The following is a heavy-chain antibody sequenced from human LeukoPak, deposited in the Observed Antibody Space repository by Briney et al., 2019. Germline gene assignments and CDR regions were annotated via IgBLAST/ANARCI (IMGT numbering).Heavy chain of an antibody. CDR2: IIPILGIA. CDR3: ARVPSSRAPFDY. Sequence: SVKVSCKASGGTFSSYAISWVRQAPGQGLEWMGRIIPILGIANYAQKFQGRVTITADKSTSTAYMELSSLRSEDTAVYYCARVPSSRAPFDYWGQGTLVTVSS. J-gene: IGHJ4*02. CDR1: GGTFSSYA. D-gene: IGHD2-2*01. V-gene: IGHV1-69*04.